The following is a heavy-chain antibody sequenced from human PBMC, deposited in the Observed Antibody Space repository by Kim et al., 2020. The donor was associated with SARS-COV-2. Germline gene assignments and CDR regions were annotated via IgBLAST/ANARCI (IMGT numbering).Heavy chain of an antibody. D-gene: IGHD4-4*01. V-gene: IGHV4-59*01. Sequence: NYNPSLKSRVTISVDTSKNQFSLKLSSVTAADTAVYYCARVSGHTVTFDYWGQGTLVTVSS. CDR3: ARVSGHTVTFDY. J-gene: IGHJ4*02.